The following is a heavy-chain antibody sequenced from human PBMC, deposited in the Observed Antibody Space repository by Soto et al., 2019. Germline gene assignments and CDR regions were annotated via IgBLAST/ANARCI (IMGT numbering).Heavy chain of an antibody. Sequence: GGSLRLSCAAAGCTFGNAGINWVRQAPGKGLEWVGRIKSKTDGGTTDYAEPVKGRFAISRDDSNNMVYLQMNSLKIEDTAVYYCTTDSYSTIIIVRFDYWGHGTLVTVSS. CDR2: IKSKTDGGTT. V-gene: IGHV3-15*07. D-gene: IGHD3-22*01. CDR3: TTDSYSTIIIVRFDY. J-gene: IGHJ4*01. CDR1: GCTFGNAG.